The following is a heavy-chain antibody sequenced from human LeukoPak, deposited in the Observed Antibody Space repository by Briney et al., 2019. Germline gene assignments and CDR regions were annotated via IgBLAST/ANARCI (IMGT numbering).Heavy chain of an antibody. V-gene: IGHV3-7*03. J-gene: IGHJ6*03. D-gene: IGHD6-13*01. CDR1: GFTLSSYW. CDR2: IKQDGSEK. CDR3: ASRDSSSAIYYYYYYMDV. Sequence: GGSLRLSCAASGFTLSSYWMSWVRQAPGKGLEWVANIKQDGSEKYYVDSVKGRFTISRDNSKNTLYLQMNSLRAEDTAVYYCASRDSSSAIYYYYYYMDVWGKGTTVTISS.